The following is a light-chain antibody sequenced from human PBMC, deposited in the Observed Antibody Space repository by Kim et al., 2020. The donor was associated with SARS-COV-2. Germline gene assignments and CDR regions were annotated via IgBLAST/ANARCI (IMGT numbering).Light chain of an antibody. CDR2: DNT. V-gene: IGLV1-40*01. CDR1: SSNIGATYD. J-gene: IGLJ3*02. Sequence: QRVTISCTGSSSNIGATYDVNWYQQLPGTAPKLLIYDNTNRPSGVPDRFSGSKSGTSASLAITGLQAEDEADYYCQSYDSSLSGSVFGGGTQLTVL. CDR3: QSYDSSLSGSV.